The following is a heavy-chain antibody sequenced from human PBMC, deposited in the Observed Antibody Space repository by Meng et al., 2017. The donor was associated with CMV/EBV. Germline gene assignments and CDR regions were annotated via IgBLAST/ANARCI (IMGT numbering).Heavy chain of an antibody. CDR2: TYYRSKWYN. J-gene: IGHJ4*02. CDR1: GDSVSSNSAA. D-gene: IGHD1-26*01. Sequence: SETLSLTCAISGDSVSSNSAAWNWIRQSPSRGLEWLGRTYYRSKWYNDYAVSVKIRITINPDTSKNQFSLQLNSVTPEDTAVYYCARVGISGRYYIFDYWGQGTLVTVSS. V-gene: IGHV6-1*01. CDR3: ARVGISGRYYIFDY.